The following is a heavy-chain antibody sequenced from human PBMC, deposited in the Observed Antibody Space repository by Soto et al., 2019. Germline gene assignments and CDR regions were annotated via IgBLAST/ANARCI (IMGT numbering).Heavy chain of an antibody. J-gene: IGHJ4*02. CDR2: IYYSGST. D-gene: IGHD4-17*01. CDR1: GVSISSYY. CDR3: ARKYGASFDY. Sequence: PSETLSLTCTVSGVSISSYYWSWIRQPPGKGLEWIGYIYYSGSTNYNPSLKSRVTISVDTSKNQFSLKLSSVTAADTAVYYCARKYGASFDYGGRGTLVTFSS. V-gene: IGHV4-59*01.